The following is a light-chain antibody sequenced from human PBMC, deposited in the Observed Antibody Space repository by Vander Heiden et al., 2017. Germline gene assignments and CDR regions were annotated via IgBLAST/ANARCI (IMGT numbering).Light chain of an antibody. Sequence: YELTQPPSVSVPPGQTARITCSGDALPTKYAYWNQQKSGQAPVVVIYEDNKRPSGIPERFSGSSSGTMATLTISGAQVEDEADYYCYSTDSSGKRGVFGGGTKLTVL. V-gene: IGLV3-10*01. CDR1: ALPTKY. J-gene: IGLJ2*01. CDR2: EDN. CDR3: YSTDSSGKRGV.